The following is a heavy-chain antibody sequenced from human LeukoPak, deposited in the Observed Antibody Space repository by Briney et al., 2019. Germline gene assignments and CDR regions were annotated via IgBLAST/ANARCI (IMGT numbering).Heavy chain of an antibody. CDR3: ARLGAYYDSSVADY. CDR2: IYHSGST. Sequence: PSQTLSLTCAVSGGSISSGGYSWSWIRQPPGKGLEWIGYIYHSGSTYYNPSLKSRVTISVHTSNNQSSLKLSSVTAADTAVYYCARLGAYYDSSVADYWGQGTLVTVSS. J-gene: IGHJ4*02. V-gene: IGHV4-30-2*03. D-gene: IGHD3-22*01. CDR1: GGSISSGGYS.